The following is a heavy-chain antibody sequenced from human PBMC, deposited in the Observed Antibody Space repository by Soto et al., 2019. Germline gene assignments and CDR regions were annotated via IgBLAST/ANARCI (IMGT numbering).Heavy chain of an antibody. V-gene: IGHV3-23*01. J-gene: IGHJ5*02. CDR1: GFTFRNYA. CDR3: AKDAISGDGIWLMDS. D-gene: IGHD4-17*01. Sequence: LRLSCAASGFTFRNYAMTWARQAPGKGLGWVSSLLRSGSSAYYADYVRGRFTISSDTSANPLYLQMDNLRAEDTAIYYCAKDAISGDGIWLMDSWGRGTVVTVSS. CDR2: LLRSGSSA.